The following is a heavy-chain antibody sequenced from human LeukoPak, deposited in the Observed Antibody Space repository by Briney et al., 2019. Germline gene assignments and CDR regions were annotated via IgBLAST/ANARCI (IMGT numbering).Heavy chain of an antibody. J-gene: IGHJ5*02. V-gene: IGHV1-8*03. CDR2: MNPNSGNT. CDR3: ARTSQSYVWGSYRYTESWFDP. D-gene: IGHD3-16*02. Sequence: ASVTVSCKASGYTFTSYYMHWVRQAPGQGLEWMGWMNPNSGNTGYAQKFQGRVTITRNTSISTAYMELSSLRSEDTAVYYCARTSQSYVWGSYRYTESWFDPWGQGTLVTVSS. CDR1: GYTFTSYY.